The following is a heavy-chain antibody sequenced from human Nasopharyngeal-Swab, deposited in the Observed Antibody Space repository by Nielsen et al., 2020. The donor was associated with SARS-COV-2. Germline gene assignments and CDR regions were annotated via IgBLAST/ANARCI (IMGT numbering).Heavy chain of an antibody. CDR3: AKEVAVPGTPFDY. CDR1: GFTFSSYA. Sequence: GESLKISCAASGFTFSSYAMSWVRQTPGKGLGWVSSISGRASSTYHADSVKGRFTISRDNSKNTLFLQMNSLRAEDTAVYYCAKEVAVPGTPFDYWGQGTLVTVSS. V-gene: IGHV3-23*01. D-gene: IGHD6-19*01. CDR2: ISGRASST. J-gene: IGHJ4*02.